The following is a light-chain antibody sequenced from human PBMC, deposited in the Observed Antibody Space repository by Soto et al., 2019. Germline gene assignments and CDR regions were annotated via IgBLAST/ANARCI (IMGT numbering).Light chain of an antibody. CDR2: EVS. V-gene: IGLV2-14*01. CDR3: SSYTSSNTYV. Sequence: QSVLTQPASVSGSPGQSITISCTGTSSDFGGFNYVSWYQHHPGKAPKLMIFEVSNRPSGVSNRFSGSKSGNTASLTISGLRAEDEADYYCSSYTSSNTYVFGTGTKLTVL. J-gene: IGLJ1*01. CDR1: SSDFGGFNY.